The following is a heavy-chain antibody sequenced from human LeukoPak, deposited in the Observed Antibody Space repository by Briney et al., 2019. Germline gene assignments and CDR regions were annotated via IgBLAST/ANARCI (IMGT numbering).Heavy chain of an antibody. CDR1: GFTFSSYG. V-gene: IGHV3-30*02. D-gene: IGHD6-13*01. CDR3: ATARLAAAGYGTLSDY. Sequence: PGGSLRLSCAASGFTFSSYGMHWVRQAPGKGLEWVAFIRYDGSNKYYADSVKGRFTISRDNSKNTLYLQMNSLRAEDNAVYYCATARLAAAGYGTLSDYWGQGTLVTVSS. CDR2: IRYDGSNK. J-gene: IGHJ4*02.